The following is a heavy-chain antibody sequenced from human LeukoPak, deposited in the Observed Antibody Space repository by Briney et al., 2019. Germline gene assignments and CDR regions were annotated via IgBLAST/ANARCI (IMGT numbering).Heavy chain of an antibody. CDR3: AKHYGSGTYYNYLDY. D-gene: IGHD3-10*01. V-gene: IGHV3-23*01. Sequence: QPGGCLRLSCAASGFTFSSYAMSWVRRAPGKGLECVSAISSNGGGTFYADSVKGQFTISRDSSQNTLYLQMNSLRAEDTAIYYCAKHYGSGTYYNYLDYWGQGTLVTVSS. J-gene: IGHJ4*02. CDR2: ISSNGGGT. CDR1: GFTFSSYA.